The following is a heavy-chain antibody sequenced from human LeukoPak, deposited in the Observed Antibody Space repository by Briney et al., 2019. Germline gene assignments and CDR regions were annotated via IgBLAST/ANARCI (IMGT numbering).Heavy chain of an antibody. CDR3: ARRRYSSSWYPPDY. V-gene: IGHV4-39*01. CDR2: IYYSGST. J-gene: IGHJ4*02. Sequence: PSETLSLTCTVSGGSISSSSLYWGWIRQPPGKGLEWIGSIYYSGSTYYNPSLKSRVTISVDTSKNQFSLKLSSVTAADTAVYYCARRRYSSSWYPPDYWGQGTLVTVSS. CDR1: GGSISSSSLY. D-gene: IGHD6-13*01.